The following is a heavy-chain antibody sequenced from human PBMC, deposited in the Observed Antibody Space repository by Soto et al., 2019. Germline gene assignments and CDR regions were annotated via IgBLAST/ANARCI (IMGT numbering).Heavy chain of an antibody. Sequence: QVQLVQSGAEAKKPGASVKVSCKASGYTFTSYDINWVRQAPGQGLEWMGWMNPNSGNTGYAQKFQGRVTMTRNTSISTAYMELSSLRSEDTAVYYCAREYNWSQRFDPWGQGTLVTVSS. CDR3: AREYNWSQRFDP. J-gene: IGHJ5*02. CDR2: MNPNSGNT. CDR1: GYTFTSYD. V-gene: IGHV1-8*01. D-gene: IGHD1-20*01.